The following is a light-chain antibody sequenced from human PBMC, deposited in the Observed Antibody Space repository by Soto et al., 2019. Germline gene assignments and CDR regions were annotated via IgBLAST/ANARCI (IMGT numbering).Light chain of an antibody. CDR3: MQSLQTPVT. V-gene: IGKV2-28*01. CDR1: QSLLHTNGYNY. Sequence: DIAMTQSPLSLIVTSGEPASISCRSSQSLLHTNGYNYLDWYLQKPGQSPQLLIYLGSNRASGVPDRFSGSGSGTDCTLRISRVEAEDVGVYFCMQSLQTPVTFGQGTKVEIK. J-gene: IGKJ1*01. CDR2: LGS.